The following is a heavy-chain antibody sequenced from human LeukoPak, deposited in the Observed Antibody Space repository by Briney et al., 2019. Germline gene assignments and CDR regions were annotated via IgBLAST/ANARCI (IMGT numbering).Heavy chain of an antibody. V-gene: IGHV4-4*07. Sequence: SETLSLTCTVSGGSISSYYWSWIRQPAGTALEWIGRIYTSGTITYNPSLKSRVTMSVDTSKNQFSLKLSSVAAADTAVYYCARDSGTTGEVKFDPWGQGTLVTVSS. CDR2: IYTSGTI. CDR3: ARDSGTTGEVKFDP. D-gene: IGHD3-10*01. J-gene: IGHJ5*02. CDR1: GGSISSYY.